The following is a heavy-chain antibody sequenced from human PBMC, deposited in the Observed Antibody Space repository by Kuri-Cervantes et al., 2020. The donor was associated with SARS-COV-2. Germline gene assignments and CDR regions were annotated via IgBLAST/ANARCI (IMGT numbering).Heavy chain of an antibody. Sequence: GESLKISCAASGFTFSSYEMNWVRQAPGKGLEWVSSISSSSSYIYYADSVKGRFTISRDNAKNSLYLQMNSLRAEDTAVYYCARTSTWSIYFDYWGQGTLVTVSS. J-gene: IGHJ4*02. CDR3: ARTSTWSIYFDY. V-gene: IGHV3-21*01. CDR2: ISSSSSYI. D-gene: IGHD2-8*02. CDR1: GFTFSSYE.